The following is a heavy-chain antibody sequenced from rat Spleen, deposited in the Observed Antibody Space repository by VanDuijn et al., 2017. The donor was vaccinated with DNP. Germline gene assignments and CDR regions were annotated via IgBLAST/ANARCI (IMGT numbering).Heavy chain of an antibody. D-gene: IGHD1-1*01. CDR1: GFTFSNYD. CDR3: ATHSGWFAY. Sequence: EVQLVESGGGLVQPGRSLKLSCAASGFTFSNYDMAWVRQAPTKGLEWVASISPSGGSTYYRDSVKGRFTISRDNARNTLYLQMDSLRSEDTATYYCATHSGWFAYWGQGTLVTVSS. CDR2: ISPSGGST. V-gene: IGHV5S13*01. J-gene: IGHJ3*01.